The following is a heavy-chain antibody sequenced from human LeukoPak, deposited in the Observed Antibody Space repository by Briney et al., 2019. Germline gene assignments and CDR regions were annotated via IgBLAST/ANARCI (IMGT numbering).Heavy chain of an antibody. V-gene: IGHV3-20*04. Sequence: GGSLRVSCVASGFTFDHYDMIWVRQDPGKGLEWVAGINWNGGSTDYADSVKGRFTISRDNGKNSLYLQMNSLRAEDTAVYYCVCEHYNYYMDVWGKGTTVTVSS. CDR2: INWNGGST. J-gene: IGHJ6*03. CDR1: GFTFDHYD. CDR3: VCEHYNYYMDV.